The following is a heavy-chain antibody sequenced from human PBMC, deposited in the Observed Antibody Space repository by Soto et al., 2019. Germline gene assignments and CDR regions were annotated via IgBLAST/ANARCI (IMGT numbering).Heavy chain of an antibody. J-gene: IGHJ4*02. CDR3: ARDATGYSSGWYFDY. D-gene: IGHD6-19*01. CDR1: GGSISSGGYY. Sequence: QVQLQESGPGLVKPSQTLSLTCTVSGGSISSGGYYWSWIRQHPGKGLEWIGYIYYSGSTYYNPSLKSRVTISVDTSKNQFSVKLSSVTAADTAVYYCARDATGYSSGWYFDYWGQGTLVTVSS. CDR2: IYYSGST. V-gene: IGHV4-31*03.